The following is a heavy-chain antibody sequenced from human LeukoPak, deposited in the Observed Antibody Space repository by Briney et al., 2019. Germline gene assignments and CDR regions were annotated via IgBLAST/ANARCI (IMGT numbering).Heavy chain of an antibody. V-gene: IGHV3-7*01. J-gene: IGHJ5*01. Sequence: GGSLRLSCAASGFVFSASYMSWVRKAPGKGLEWVATIKPDGSEKYHVDSVSGRSTISRDNMNDSLFLQMNSLRVDDTAVYYCVRGGTYWTVSWGQGTLVNVS. CDR3: VRGGTYWTVS. CDR2: IKPDGSEK. CDR1: GFVFSASY.